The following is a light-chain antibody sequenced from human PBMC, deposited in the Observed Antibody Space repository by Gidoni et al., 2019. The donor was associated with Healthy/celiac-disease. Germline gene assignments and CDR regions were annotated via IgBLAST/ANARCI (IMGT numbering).Light chain of an antibody. CDR1: QSVLYSSNNKNY. Sequence: DIVITQSPDPLAVSLGERATINCKSSQSVLYSSNNKNYLAWYQQKPGQPPKLLIYWASTRESGVPDRFSGSGSGTDFTLTISSLQAEDVAVYYCQQYYSTLWTFXQXTKVEIK. V-gene: IGKV4-1*01. J-gene: IGKJ1*01. CDR3: QQYYSTLWT. CDR2: WAS.